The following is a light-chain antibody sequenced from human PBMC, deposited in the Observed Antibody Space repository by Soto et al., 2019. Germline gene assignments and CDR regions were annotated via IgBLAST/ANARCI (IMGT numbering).Light chain of an antibody. V-gene: IGLV2-23*01. Sequence: QSALTQPASVSGSPGQSITISCTGTSSDVGRYNHVSWYQQHPGKAPKLMIYEGDKRPSGVSNRFSGSKSGNTASMTISGLQAEDEAAYYCYSYVGASTYVFGTGTKLTVL. CDR1: SSDVGRYNH. CDR2: EGD. CDR3: YSYVGASTYV. J-gene: IGLJ1*01.